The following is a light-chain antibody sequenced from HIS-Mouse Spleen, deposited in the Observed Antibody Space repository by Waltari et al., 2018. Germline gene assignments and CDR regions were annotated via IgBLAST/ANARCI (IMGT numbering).Light chain of an antibody. CDR2: EGS. Sequence: QSALTQPASVSGSPGQSITISCTGTSSDVGSYNLVPWYQQHPGQAPKLMIYEGSKRPSGVSNRFSGSKSGNTASLTISGLQAEDEADYYCCSYAGSWVFGGGTKLTVL. CDR1: SSDVGSYNL. CDR3: CSYAGSWV. J-gene: IGLJ3*02. V-gene: IGLV2-23*01.